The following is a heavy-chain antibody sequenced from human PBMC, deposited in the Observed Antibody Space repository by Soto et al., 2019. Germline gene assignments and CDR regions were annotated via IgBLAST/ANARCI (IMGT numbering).Heavy chain of an antibody. CDR3: ARVRYCSGGSCYPRFDP. CDR1: GGSISSGGYY. D-gene: IGHD2-15*01. Sequence: QVQLQESGPGLVKPSQTLSLTCTVSGGSISSGGYYWTWIRQHPGKGLEWIGYIYYSGSTYYNPSLKSRVTISVDTSKNQFSLKLSSVTAADTAVYYCARVRYCSGGSCYPRFDPWGQGTLVTVSS. J-gene: IGHJ5*02. V-gene: IGHV4-31*03. CDR2: IYYSGST.